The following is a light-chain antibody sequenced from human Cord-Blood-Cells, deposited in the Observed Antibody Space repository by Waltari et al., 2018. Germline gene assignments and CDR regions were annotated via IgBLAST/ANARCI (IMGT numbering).Light chain of an antibody. J-gene: IGKJ3*01. CDR2: DAS. Sequence: EIVLTQSPATLPLPPGERATPSCRASQSVSSYLAWYQQKPGQAPRLLIYDASNRATGIPARFSGSGSGTDFTLTISSLEPEDFAVYYCQQRSNWPPFTFGPGTKVDIK. CDR1: QSVSSY. V-gene: IGKV3-11*01. CDR3: QQRSNWPPFT.